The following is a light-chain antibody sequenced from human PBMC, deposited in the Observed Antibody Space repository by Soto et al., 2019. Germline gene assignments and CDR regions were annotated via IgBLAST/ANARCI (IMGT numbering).Light chain of an antibody. CDR1: QSVSSY. CDR2: DAS. V-gene: IGKV3-11*01. CDR3: QQRSNWPPFT. Sequence: EIVLTQSPATLSLSPGERATLSCRASQSVSSYLAWYQQKPGQAPRLLIYDASNMSTGIPARFSGSGSGTDFTLTISSLEPEDFAGYYCQQRSNWPPFTFGPGTKVDIK. J-gene: IGKJ3*01.